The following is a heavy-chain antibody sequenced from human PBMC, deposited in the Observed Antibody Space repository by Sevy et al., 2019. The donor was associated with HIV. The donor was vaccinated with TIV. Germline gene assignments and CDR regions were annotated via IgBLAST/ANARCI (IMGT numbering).Heavy chain of an antibody. CDR3: AKDTSRVVAGTGYFDY. Sequence: GGSLRLSCAASGFTFEDSAMHWVRQAPGKGLEWVSGISWNSATRGYADSVKGRFTISRDNAKNSLYLQMNSLRTEGTALYYCAKDTSRVVAGTGYFDYWGQGTLVTVSS. CDR1: GFTFEDSA. D-gene: IGHD6-19*01. J-gene: IGHJ4*02. CDR2: ISWNSATR. V-gene: IGHV3-9*01.